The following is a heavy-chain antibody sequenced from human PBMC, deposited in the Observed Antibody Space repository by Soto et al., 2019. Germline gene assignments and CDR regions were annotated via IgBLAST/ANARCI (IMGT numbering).Heavy chain of an antibody. CDR2: IYPSGST. CDR1: GGSISSYY. V-gene: IGHV4-4*07. D-gene: IGHD2-15*01. CDR3: STHDATGYAGY. Sequence: QVQLQESGPGLVKPSETLSLTCTVSGGSISSYYWSWIRRPAGKGLEWIGRIYPSGSTNYNPSLKSRVTMSVDTSKNQFSLMLNSVTAADTAVYYCSTHDATGYAGYWGQGTLVTVSS. J-gene: IGHJ4*02.